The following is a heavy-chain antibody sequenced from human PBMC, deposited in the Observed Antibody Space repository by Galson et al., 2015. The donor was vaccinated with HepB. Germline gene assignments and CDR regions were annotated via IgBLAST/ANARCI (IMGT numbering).Heavy chain of an antibody. CDR1: GFSVSTNY. CDR3: ASANYDFLSGYPQRMDV. CDR2: IYSGGGT. Sequence: SLRLSCAASGFSVSTNYMSWVRLAPGKGLEWVSVIYSGGGTYYADSVKGRFTISRDKAKNLVELQMNTLRPEDTAVYYCASANYDFLSGYPQRMDVWGEGTTATVSS. V-gene: IGHV3-66*01. J-gene: IGHJ6*04. D-gene: IGHD3-3*01.